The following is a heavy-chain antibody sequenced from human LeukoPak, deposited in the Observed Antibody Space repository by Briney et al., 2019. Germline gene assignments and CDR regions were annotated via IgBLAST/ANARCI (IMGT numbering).Heavy chain of an antibody. J-gene: IGHJ5*02. CDR2: IHTSGST. CDR1: GDSISSSSSYY. CDR3: ARGARGIAARPSWFDP. Sequence: SSETLSLTCTVSGDSISSSSSYYWSWIRQPAGKGLEWIGRIHTSGSTNYNPSLKSRVTISVDTSKNQFSLKLSSVTAADTAVYYCARGARGIAARPSWFDPWGQGTLVTVSS. D-gene: IGHD6-6*01. V-gene: IGHV4-61*02.